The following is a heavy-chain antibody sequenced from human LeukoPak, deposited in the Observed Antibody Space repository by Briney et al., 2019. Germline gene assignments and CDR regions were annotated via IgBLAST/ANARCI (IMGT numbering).Heavy chain of an antibody. J-gene: IGHJ4*02. D-gene: IGHD5-24*01. CDR3: ARERWLQPDY. CDR1: RFTFSNYW. CDR2: ISGSGGST. V-gene: IGHV3-23*01. Sequence: GGSLRLSCAASRFTFSNYWMSWVRQAPGMGLEWVSAISGSGGSTYYADSVEGRFTISRDNAKNSLYLQMNSLRAEDTAVYYCARERWLQPDYWGQGILVTVSS.